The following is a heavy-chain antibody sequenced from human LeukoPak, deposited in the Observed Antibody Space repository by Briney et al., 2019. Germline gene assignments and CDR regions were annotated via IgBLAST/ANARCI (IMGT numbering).Heavy chain of an antibody. V-gene: IGHV3-23*01. CDR2: INTPGGST. D-gene: IGHD1-26*01. CDR3: AKDRTVGASYWYFDL. CDR1: GFTFSSYA. Sequence: GGSLRLSCAASGFTFSSYAMSWVRQAPGKGLEWVSAINTPGGSTYYADSVKGRFTISRDSSKNTLFLHMNTLRAEDTATYYCAKDRTVGASYWYFDLWGRGTLVTVSS. J-gene: IGHJ2*01.